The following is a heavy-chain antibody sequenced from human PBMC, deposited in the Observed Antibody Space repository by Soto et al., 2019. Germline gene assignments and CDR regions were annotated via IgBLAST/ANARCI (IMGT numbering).Heavy chain of an antibody. CDR3: ASVSSSWYPPPFHYVMSV. V-gene: IGHV3-11*06. CDR2: ISSSSSYT. D-gene: IGHD6-13*01. CDR1: GFTFSDYY. J-gene: IGHJ6*02. Sequence: PGGTLRLSCAASGFTFSDYYMSWIRQAPGKGLEWVSYISSSSSYTNYADSVKGRFTISRDNAKNSLYLQMNSLRAEDTAVYYCASVSSSWYPPPFHYVMSVWGQGTTVTVSS.